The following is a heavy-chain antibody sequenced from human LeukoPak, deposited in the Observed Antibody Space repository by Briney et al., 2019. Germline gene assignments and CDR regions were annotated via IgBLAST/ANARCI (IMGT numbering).Heavy chain of an antibody. V-gene: IGHV4-39*01. J-gene: IGHJ4*02. CDR3: ARHGVNKNYDY. D-gene: IGHD2-21*01. Sequence: SETLSLTCTVSGGSISSSNYFWAWIRQPPGKGLEWIGNIHYSGRTYYNPSLKSRVTISLDTSENQFSLELNSGTAANTAVYYWARHGVNKNYDYWGRGTLVAVSS. CDR1: GGSISSSNYF. CDR2: IHYSGRT.